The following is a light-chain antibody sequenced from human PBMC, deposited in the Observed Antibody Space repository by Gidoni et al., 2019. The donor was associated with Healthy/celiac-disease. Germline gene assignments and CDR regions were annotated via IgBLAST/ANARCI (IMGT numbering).Light chain of an antibody. CDR2: AAS. Sequence: AIRMTQSPSSFSASTGDRVTITCRASQGISRYLAWYQQKPGKAPKLLIYAASTVQSGVPSRFSGSGSGTDFTLTISCLQSEDFATYYCQQYYSYPLLTFXGXTKVEIK. CDR1: QGISRY. CDR3: QQYYSYPLLT. J-gene: IGKJ4*01. V-gene: IGKV1-8*01.